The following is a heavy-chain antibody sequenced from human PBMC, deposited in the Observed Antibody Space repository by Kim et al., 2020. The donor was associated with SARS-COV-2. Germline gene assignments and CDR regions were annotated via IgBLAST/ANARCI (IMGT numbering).Heavy chain of an antibody. V-gene: IGHV3-21*01. CDR3: ARDYGDGDFDY. D-gene: IGHD4-17*01. J-gene: IGHJ4*02. CDR1: GFTFSSYT. CDR2: ITSSGGCT. Sequence: GGSLRLSCAASGFTFSSYTMSWVRQAPGKGLEWVSSITSSGGCTYYADSLKGRFTISRDNAKHSLYLQMNSLRAEDTAVYYCARDYGDGDFDYWGQ.